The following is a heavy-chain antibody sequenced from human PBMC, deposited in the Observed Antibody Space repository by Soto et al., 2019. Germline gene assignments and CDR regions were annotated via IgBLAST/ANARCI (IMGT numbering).Heavy chain of an antibody. CDR3: TSSDGYCTNGVCYTVDY. V-gene: IGHV3-15*07. D-gene: IGHD2-8*01. CDR2: IKSKTDGGTT. Sequence: GGSLRLSCAASGFTFSNAWMNWVRQAPGKGLEWVGRIKSKTDGGTTDYAAPVKGRFTISRDDSKNTLYLQMNSLKTEDTAVYYCTSSDGYCTNGVCYTVDYWGQGTLVTVS. J-gene: IGHJ4*02. CDR1: GFTFSNAW.